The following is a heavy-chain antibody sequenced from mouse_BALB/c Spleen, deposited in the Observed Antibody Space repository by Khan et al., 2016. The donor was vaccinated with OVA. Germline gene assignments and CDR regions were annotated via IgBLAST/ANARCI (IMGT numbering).Heavy chain of an antibody. CDR3: TRDGNYAHWYFDV. V-gene: IGHV5-6-4*01. CDR2: ISRGSTYT. D-gene: IGHD2-1*01. CDR1: GFSFSSYT. J-gene: IGHJ1*01. Sequence: EVELVESGGGLVKPGGSLKLSCAASGFSFSSYTMSWVRQTPEKRLEWVATISRGSTYTYYPDSVQGRFTISRDNAKNTLYLQMSSLKSEDTAMYYCTRDGNYAHWYFDVWGAGTTVTVSS.